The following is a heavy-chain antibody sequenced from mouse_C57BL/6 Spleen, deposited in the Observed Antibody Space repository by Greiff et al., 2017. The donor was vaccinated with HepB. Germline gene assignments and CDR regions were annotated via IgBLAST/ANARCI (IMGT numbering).Heavy chain of an antibody. CDR3: ARAMGWLLRNYAMDY. V-gene: IGHV5-4*01. J-gene: IGHJ4*01. CDR2: ISDGGSYT. Sequence: EVHLVESGGGLVKPGGSLKLSCAASGFTFSSYAMSWVRQTPEKRLEWVATISDGGSYTYYPDNVKGRFTISRDNAKNNLYLQMSHLKSEDTAMYYCARAMGWLLRNYAMDYWGQGTSVTVSS. CDR1: GFTFSSYA. D-gene: IGHD2-3*01.